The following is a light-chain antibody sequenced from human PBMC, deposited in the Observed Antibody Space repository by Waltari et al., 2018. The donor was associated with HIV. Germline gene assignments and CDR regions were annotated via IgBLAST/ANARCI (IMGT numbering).Light chain of an antibody. J-gene: IGKJ2*01. CDR3: QQSYSTPRT. CDR1: QNISTY. Sequence: DIQMTHSPSSMHASVGDRVTITRRTSQNISTYLNWYQQKPGSAPNLLIFAASSLQRGVPSRFSGSGSGTDFTLTISSLQPEDFATYHCQQSYSTPRTFGQGTKLKIK. CDR2: AAS. V-gene: IGKV1-39*01.